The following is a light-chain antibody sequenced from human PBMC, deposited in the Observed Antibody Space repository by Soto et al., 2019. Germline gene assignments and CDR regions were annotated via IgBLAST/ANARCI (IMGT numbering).Light chain of an antibody. CDR3: QHSYSIPIT. J-gene: IGKJ5*01. CDR1: QSISSY. CDR2: AAS. V-gene: IGKV1-39*01. Sequence: DIQMTQSPSSLSASVGDRVTITCRASQSISSYLNWYQQKPGKAPNLLIYAASSLQSGVPSRFSGSGSGTDFTLTISSLQPEDFATYYCQHSYSIPITFGQGTRLEIK.